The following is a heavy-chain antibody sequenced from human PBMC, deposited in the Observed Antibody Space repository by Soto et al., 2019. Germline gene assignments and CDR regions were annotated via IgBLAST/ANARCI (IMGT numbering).Heavy chain of an antibody. D-gene: IGHD2-15*01. V-gene: IGHV4-4*02. CDR2: IYHSGST. CDR1: GGSISSSNW. J-gene: IGHJ6*02. Sequence: SETLSLTCAVSGGSISSSNWWSWVRQPPGKGLEWIGEIYHSGSTNYNPSLKSRVTISVDKSKNQFSLKLSSVTAADTAVYYCARAGRGYCMGGSCYSGLHGMDGWGQGTKVTVSS. CDR3: ARAGRGYCMGGSCYSGLHGMDG.